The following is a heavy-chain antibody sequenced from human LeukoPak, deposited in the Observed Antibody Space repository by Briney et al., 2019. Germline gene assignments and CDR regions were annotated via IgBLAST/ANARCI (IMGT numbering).Heavy chain of an antibody. CDR3: ARLENSSSWYRGYYYYGMDV. Sequence: SETLSLTCTVSGGSISSYYWSWIRQPPGKGLEWIGYIYHSGSTYYNPSLKSRVTISVDRSKNQFSLKLSSVTAADTAVYYCARLENSSSWYRGYYYYGMDVWGQGTTVTVSS. J-gene: IGHJ6*02. V-gene: IGHV4-59*08. D-gene: IGHD6-13*01. CDR1: GGSISSYY. CDR2: IYHSGST.